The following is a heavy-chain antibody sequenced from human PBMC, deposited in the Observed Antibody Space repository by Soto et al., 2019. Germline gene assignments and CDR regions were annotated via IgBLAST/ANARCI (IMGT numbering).Heavy chain of an antibody. V-gene: IGHV3-30-3*01. CDR3: ARETDGMDV. Sequence: QVQLVESGGGVVQPGRSLRLSCAASGFTFSSYAMHWVRQAPGKGLEWVAVISYDGSNKYYADSVKGRFTISRDNSKSTLYLQMNSLRAVGTAVYYCARETDGMDVWGQGTTVTVSS. CDR2: ISYDGSNK. CDR1: GFTFSSYA. J-gene: IGHJ6*02.